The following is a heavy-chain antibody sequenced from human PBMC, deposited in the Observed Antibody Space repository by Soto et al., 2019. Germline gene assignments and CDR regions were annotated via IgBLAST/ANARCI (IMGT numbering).Heavy chain of an antibody. CDR1: GFTFSSYA. D-gene: IGHD3-22*01. CDR3: ASSPDYYDSSGYYFDY. V-gene: IGHV3-23*01. J-gene: IGHJ4*02. Sequence: GGSLRLSCAASGFTFSSYAMSWVRQAPGKGLEWVSAISGSGGSTYYADSVKGRFTISRDNSKNTLYLQMNSLRAEDTVVYYCASSPDYYDSSGYYFDYWGQGTLVTVSS. CDR2: ISGSGGST.